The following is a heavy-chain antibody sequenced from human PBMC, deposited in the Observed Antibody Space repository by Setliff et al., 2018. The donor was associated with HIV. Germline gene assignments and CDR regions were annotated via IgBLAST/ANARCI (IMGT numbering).Heavy chain of an antibody. CDR1: GYSISSGYY. J-gene: IGHJ5*02. D-gene: IGHD3-22*01. V-gene: IGHV4-38-2*01. Sequence: SETLSLTCAVSGYSISSGYYWGWIRQPPGKGLEWIGSILHSASTTYNPSLKSRLTISLDTSKNQFSLKLNSVTAADTAVYYCARRLNFPEWFDPWGQGTLVTVSS. CDR3: ARRLNFPEWFDP. CDR2: ILHSAST.